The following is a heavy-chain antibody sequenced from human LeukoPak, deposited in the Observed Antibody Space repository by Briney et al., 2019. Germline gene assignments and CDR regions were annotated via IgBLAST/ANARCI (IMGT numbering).Heavy chain of an antibody. CDR2: IRSRPSGGTA. D-gene: IGHD3-16*01. Sequence: GGSLRLSCAASGFNFNNAWMTWVRQVPGKGLEWVGHIRSRPSGGTADYGAPVKDRFTISRDDTKNTVYLQMSSLRTEDTAVYYCCKDLPDTGGGVLFYWGHGTLVTVSS. CDR1: GFNFNNAW. CDR3: CKDLPDTGGGVLFY. V-gene: IGHV3-15*01. J-gene: IGHJ4*01.